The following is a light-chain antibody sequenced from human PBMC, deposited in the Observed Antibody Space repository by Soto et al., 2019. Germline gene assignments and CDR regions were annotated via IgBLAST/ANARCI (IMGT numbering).Light chain of an antibody. CDR2: GAA. J-gene: IGKJ2*01. V-gene: IGKV3-20*01. Sequence: EIVLTQSPGTLSFSPGERATLSCRASQSVSSSYLAWYQQKPGQAPRLLIYGAASRASGIPDRFSGSGSGTAFTLPVSRLEPEDFAVYYCQQYGISPYTFGQGTKLEIK. CDR3: QQYGISPYT. CDR1: QSVSSSY.